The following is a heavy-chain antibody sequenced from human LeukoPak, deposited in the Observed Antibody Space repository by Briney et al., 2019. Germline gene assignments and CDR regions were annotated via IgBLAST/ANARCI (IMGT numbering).Heavy chain of an antibody. CDR1: GGSLSSVGYY. V-gene: IGHV4-31*03. CDR2: IYYSGST. D-gene: IGHD2-2*01. Sequence: SETLSLTCTVSGGSLSSVGYYWSWIRQHPGKGLEWIGYIYYSGSTYYNPSLKSRVTISVDTSKNQFSLKLSSVTAADTAVYYCARSVPVVVPAATGAFDIWGQGTMVTVSS. CDR3: ARSVPVVVPAATGAFDI. J-gene: IGHJ3*02.